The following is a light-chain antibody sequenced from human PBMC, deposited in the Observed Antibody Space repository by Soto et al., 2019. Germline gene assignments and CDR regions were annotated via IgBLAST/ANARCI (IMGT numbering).Light chain of an antibody. V-gene: IGKV1-5*03. J-gene: IGKJ4*01. CDR3: QQYTSYSPVT. CDR1: QSIHSY. CDR2: KAS. Sequence: DIQMTQSPSTLSASVGDRVTITCRASQSIHSYLAWYQQKPGKAPKLLIYKASSLESGVPSRFSGSGSGTEFTLTISSLQPDDFATYYCQQYTSYSPVTFGGGTKVEIK.